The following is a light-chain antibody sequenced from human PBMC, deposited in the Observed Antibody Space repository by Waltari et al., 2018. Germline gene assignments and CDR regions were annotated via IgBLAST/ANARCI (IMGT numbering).Light chain of an antibody. CDR1: QNLLHSNGNHY. J-gene: IGKJ4*01. CDR3: MQGLQSPLT. V-gene: IGKV2-28*01. Sequence: DIEITQFPLPLLVTPGEQPSIACRSSQNLLHSNGNHYLIWYLQKLGQSPLLLTFLASNRASGVRDRFSGSGSGKDFTLKISRVEAKDVGVYFFMQGLQSPLTFGGGTRVEIK. CDR2: LAS.